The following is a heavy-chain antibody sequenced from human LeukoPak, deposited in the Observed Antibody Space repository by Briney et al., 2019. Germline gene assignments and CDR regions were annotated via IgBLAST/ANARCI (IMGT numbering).Heavy chain of an antibody. CDR3: ARDEVGGPLKY. D-gene: IGHD1-26*01. Sequence: GGSLRLSCAASGFTFSIYSINWVRQAPGKGLEWVSFITGNSNYIYYADSVKGRFTISRDNPKNSLYLQMNSLRAEDTAVYYCARDEVGGPLKYWGQGILVTVSS. CDR1: GFTFSIYS. V-gene: IGHV3-21*01. CDR2: ITGNSNYI. J-gene: IGHJ4*02.